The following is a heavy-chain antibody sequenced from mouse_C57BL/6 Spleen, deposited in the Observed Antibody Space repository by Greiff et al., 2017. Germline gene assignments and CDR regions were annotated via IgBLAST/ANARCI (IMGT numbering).Heavy chain of an antibody. CDR3: TGVGHWYFDV. CDR2: IDPETGGT. D-gene: IGHD4-1*01. V-gene: IGHV1-15*01. CDR1: GYTFTDYE. J-gene: IGHJ1*03. Sequence: QVHVKQSGAELVRPGASVTLSCKASGYTFTDYEMHWVKQTPVHGLEWIGAIDPETGGTAYNQKFKGKAILTADKSSSTAYMELRSLTSEDSAVYYCTGVGHWYFDVWGTGTTVTVSS.